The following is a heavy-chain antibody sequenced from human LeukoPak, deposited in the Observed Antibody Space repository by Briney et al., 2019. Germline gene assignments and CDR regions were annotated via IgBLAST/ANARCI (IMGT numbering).Heavy chain of an antibody. V-gene: IGHV3-23*01. D-gene: IGHD1-7*01. CDR1: GFTFSSYA. CDR3: AKEGRATGTTGGLFDY. J-gene: IGHJ4*02. Sequence: GGSLRLSCAASGFTFSSYAMSWVRQAPGKGLEWVSAISGSGGSTYYADSVKGRFTISRDNSKNTLYLQMNSLRAEDTAVYYCAKEGRATGTTGGLFDYWGQGTLVTVSS. CDR2: ISGSGGST.